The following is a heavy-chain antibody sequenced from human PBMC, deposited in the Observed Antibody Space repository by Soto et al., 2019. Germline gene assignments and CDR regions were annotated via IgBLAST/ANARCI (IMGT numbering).Heavy chain of an antibody. Sequence: GGSLRLSCAASGFTFSSYWMSWVRQAPGKGLEWVANIKQDGSEKYYVDSVKGRFTISRDNAKNSLYLQMNSLRAEDTAVYYCARGPNGYYYYYYMDVWGKGTTVTVSS. CDR1: GFTFSSYW. J-gene: IGHJ6*03. D-gene: IGHD3-16*01. V-gene: IGHV3-7*01. CDR3: ARGPNGYYYYYYMDV. CDR2: IKQDGSEK.